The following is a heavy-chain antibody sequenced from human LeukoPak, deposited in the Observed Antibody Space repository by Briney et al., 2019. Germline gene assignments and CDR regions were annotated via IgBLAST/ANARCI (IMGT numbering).Heavy chain of an antibody. J-gene: IGHJ4*02. CDR1: GDFITAYY. D-gene: IGHD7-27*01. Sequence: SETLSLTCTVSGDFITAYYWSWIRQPPGKGLEWIGYVYYSGSTEYNPSLRSRVTISLDMSKHQFSLNLTSVTAADTAVYYCASNTGTVFDYWDQGALVTVSS. V-gene: IGHV4-59*01. CDR3: ASNTGTVFDY. CDR2: VYYSGST.